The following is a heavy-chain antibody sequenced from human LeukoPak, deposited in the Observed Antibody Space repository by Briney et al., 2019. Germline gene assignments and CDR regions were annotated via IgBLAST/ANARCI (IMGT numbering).Heavy chain of an antibody. CDR2: INWNGGST. V-gene: IGHV3-20*04. Sequence: GGPLRLSCAASGFTFDDYGMSWVRQAPGKGLEWVSGINWNGGSTGYADSVKGRFTISRDNAKNSLYLQMNSLRAEDTALYYCARVPYYYDSSGYYYDYWGQGTLVTVSS. J-gene: IGHJ4*02. CDR3: ARVPYYYDSSGYYYDY. D-gene: IGHD3-22*01. CDR1: GFTFDDYG.